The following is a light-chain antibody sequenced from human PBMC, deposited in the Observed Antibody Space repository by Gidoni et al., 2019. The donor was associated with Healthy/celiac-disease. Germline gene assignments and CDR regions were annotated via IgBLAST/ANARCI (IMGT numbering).Light chain of an antibody. V-gene: IGKV3-20*01. Sequence: VLTLSPGTLSLSPVERANLSCRPSQSVSSCYLACYQQKPGQAPRLLIYGACSRATGIPDRFSGSGSGTDFTITIRGLEPEDFEVYYCQQNGSSPKTFGQGTKVEIK. CDR3: QQNGSSPKT. CDR1: QSVSSCY. J-gene: IGKJ1*01. CDR2: GAC.